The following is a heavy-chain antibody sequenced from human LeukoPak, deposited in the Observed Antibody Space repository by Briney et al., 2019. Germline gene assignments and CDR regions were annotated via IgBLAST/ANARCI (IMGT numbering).Heavy chain of an antibody. D-gene: IGHD1-26*01. CDR3: ARRVIVGAHHFDY. J-gene: IGHJ4*02. V-gene: IGHV4-39*01. CDR1: GGSISSSNYY. CDR2: IYYSGST. Sequence: PSETLSLTCTVSGGSISSSNYYWDWIRQPPGKGLEWIGTIYYSGSTYYNSSLKSRVTISVDTSNNQFSLKLSAVTAADTAVYYCARRVIVGAHHFDYWGQGTLVTVSS.